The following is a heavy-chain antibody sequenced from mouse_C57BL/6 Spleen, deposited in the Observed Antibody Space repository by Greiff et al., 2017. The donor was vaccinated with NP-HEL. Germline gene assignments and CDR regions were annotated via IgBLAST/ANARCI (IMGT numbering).Heavy chain of an antibody. CDR2: ISSGSSTI. Sequence: EVQVVESGGGLVKPGGSLKLSCAASGFTFSDYGMHWVRQAPEKGLEWVAYISSGSSTIYYADTVKGRFTISRDNAKNTLFLQMTSLRSEDTAMYYCARRVGVYWYFDVWGTGTTVTVSS. CDR3: ARRVGVYWYFDV. J-gene: IGHJ1*03. V-gene: IGHV5-17*01. D-gene: IGHD1-1*02. CDR1: GFTFSDYG.